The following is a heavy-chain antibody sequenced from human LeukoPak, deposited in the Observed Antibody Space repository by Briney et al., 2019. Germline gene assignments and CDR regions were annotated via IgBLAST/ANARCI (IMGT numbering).Heavy chain of an antibody. D-gene: IGHD6-19*01. CDR3: ARGSLRSGSLIDY. V-gene: IGHV3-48*02. J-gene: IGHJ4*02. CDR2: ISSSSVTT. CDR1: GFIFSHYS. Sequence: GGSLRLSSAASGFIFSHYSMNWVRQAPGKGLEWVSYISSSSVTTYYADSVKGRFTVSRDNAKDSLNLQMNYLRDEDTAVYYCARGSLRSGSLIDYWGQGTLVTVSS.